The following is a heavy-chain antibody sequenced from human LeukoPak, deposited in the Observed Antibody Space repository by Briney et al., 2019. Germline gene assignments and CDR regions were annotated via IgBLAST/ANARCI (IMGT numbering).Heavy chain of an antibody. CDR3: ARGVSGTFDY. D-gene: IGHD1-26*01. J-gene: IGHJ4*02. CDR1: GGTFSSYA. CDR2: IIPIFGTA. Sequence: RASVKVSCKASGGTFSSYAISWVRQAHGQGLEWMGGIIPIFGTANYAQKFQGRVTITTDESTSTAYMELSSLRSEDTAVYYCARGVSGTFDYWGQGTLVTVSS. V-gene: IGHV1-69*05.